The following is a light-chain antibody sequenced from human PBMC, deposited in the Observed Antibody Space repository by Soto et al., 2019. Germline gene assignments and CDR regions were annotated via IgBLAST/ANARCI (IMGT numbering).Light chain of an antibody. V-gene: IGKV3-11*01. CDR3: QQRSNWPPWT. CDR2: DAS. J-gene: IGKJ1*01. Sequence: EIVLTQSPATLSLPPGERATPSCRASQSVISYLAWYQQKPGQALRLLIYDASNRATGIPARFSGSGSGTAFTLTIRSLEPEDFAVYYCQQRSNWPPWTFGQGTKVEIK. CDR1: QSVISY.